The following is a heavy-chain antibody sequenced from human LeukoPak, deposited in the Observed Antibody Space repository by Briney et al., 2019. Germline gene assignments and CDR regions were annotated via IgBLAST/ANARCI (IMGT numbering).Heavy chain of an antibody. Sequence: SETLALTCTVSGGSISSYYWSWMRQPAGKGLEWIGRIYTSGSTNYNPSLKSRVTMSVDTSKNQFSLKLSSVTAADTAVYYCARARDDYGDFDYWGQGTLVTVSS. CDR1: GGSISSYY. D-gene: IGHD4-17*01. V-gene: IGHV4-4*07. CDR3: ARARDDYGDFDY. CDR2: IYTSGST. J-gene: IGHJ4*02.